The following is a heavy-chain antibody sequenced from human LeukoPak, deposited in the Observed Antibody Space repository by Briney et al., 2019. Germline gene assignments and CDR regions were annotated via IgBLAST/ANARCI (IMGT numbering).Heavy chain of an antibody. CDR1: GFTFSNYA. J-gene: IGHJ1*01. D-gene: IGHD4-17*01. CDR3: AKDPNGDYIGAFDFQR. CDR2: ITGSGGNR. Sequence: PGGSLRLSCAGSGFTFSNYAMIWVRQAPGKGLEWVSAITGSGGNRFYAGSVKGRFNISRDNSRNTLYLQMNSLRGDDTAVYYCAKDPNGDYIGAFDFQRWGQGTQVTVSS. V-gene: IGHV3-23*01.